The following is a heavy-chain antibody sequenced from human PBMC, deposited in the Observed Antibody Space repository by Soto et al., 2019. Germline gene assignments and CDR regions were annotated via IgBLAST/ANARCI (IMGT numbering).Heavy chain of an antibody. CDR2: INACNGNT. CDR3: ARGSGYHILSGFGQAYYYYYYGMDV. D-gene: IGHD3-9*01. Sequence: ASVKVSCKASGYTFTSYAMHWVRQAPGQRLEWMGWINACNGNTKYSQKLQGRVTITRETSASTAYMELSSLRSEDTAVYYCARGSGYHILSGFGQAYYYYYYGMDVGGQRTTVTVSS. V-gene: IGHV1-3*01. J-gene: IGHJ6*02. CDR1: GYTFTSYA.